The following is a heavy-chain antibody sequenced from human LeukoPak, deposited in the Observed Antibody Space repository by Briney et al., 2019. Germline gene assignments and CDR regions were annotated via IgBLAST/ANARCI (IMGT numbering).Heavy chain of an antibody. CDR1: GGTFSTYA. D-gene: IGHD3-16*01. V-gene: IGHV1-69*01. Sequence: SVTVSRKASGGTFSTYAISWVRQAPGQGLEWMGGIIPIFGTPSYAQHFQGRVTITADGSMTTVYMELNSLRSEDTAVYYCARGRGEYVWGTPFDYWGQGTLVPVSS. CDR2: IIPIFGTP. J-gene: IGHJ4*02. CDR3: ARGRGEYVWGTPFDY.